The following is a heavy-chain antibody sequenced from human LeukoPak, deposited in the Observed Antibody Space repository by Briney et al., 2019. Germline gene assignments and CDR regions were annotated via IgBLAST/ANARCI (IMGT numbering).Heavy chain of an antibody. V-gene: IGHV3-72*01. CDR2: IRNKGNSYTT. J-gene: IGHJ4*02. CDR3: AREWDSGSYYLGYFDY. D-gene: IGHD1-26*01. CDR1: GFTFSDHY. Sequence: GGSLRLSCAASGFTFSDHYMDWVRQAPGKGLEWVGRIRNKGNSYTTEYAASVKGRFTISRDDSKNSLYLQMNSLKCEDTAVYYCAREWDSGSYYLGYFDYWGQGTLVTVSS.